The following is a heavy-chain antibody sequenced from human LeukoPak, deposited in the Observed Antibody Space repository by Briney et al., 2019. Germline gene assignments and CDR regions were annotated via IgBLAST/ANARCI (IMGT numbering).Heavy chain of an antibody. V-gene: IGHV3-23*01. J-gene: IGHJ4*02. Sequence: QSGGSLRLSCEASGFTFGSYAMYWVRQAPGKGLEWVAGIFGSGGSAHYADSVKGRFTISRDNSKNTVYLQINNLRVEDTAVYYCGKTTTGYSSGQKPAWPVDYWGQGTLVTVSS. D-gene: IGHD6-19*01. CDR3: GKTTTGYSSGQKPAWPVDY. CDR1: GFTFGSYA. CDR2: IFGSGGSA.